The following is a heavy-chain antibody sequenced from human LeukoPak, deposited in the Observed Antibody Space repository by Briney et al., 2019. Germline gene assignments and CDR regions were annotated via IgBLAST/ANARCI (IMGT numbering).Heavy chain of an antibody. CDR3: AREASLVRGIFITRYGLDV. CDR1: GGSVSSGTYY. CDR2: ISYNENT. D-gene: IGHD3-10*01. J-gene: IGHJ6*04. V-gene: IGHV4-61*01. Sequence: PSETLSLTCTVSGGSVSSGTYYWTWIRQPPGKGLDWIAYISYNENTNYNPSLKSRLTISLDTSKNQFSLRLSSVTAADTAVYYCAREASLVRGIFITRYGLDVWGKGTTVTVSS.